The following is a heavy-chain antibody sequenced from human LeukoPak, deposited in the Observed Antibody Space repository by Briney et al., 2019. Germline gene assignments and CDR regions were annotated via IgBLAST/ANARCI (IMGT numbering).Heavy chain of an antibody. CDR3: AREVSSVGANYFDY. CDR2: INGENGNT. J-gene: IGHJ4*02. V-gene: IGHV1-3*03. D-gene: IGHD3-10*01. Sequence: ASVKVSCKASGYIFSDYTMHWVRQAPGQRLEWMGWINGENGNTKYSQELRGRVTFTSDSSATTVYMELSSLRSEDVAVYYCAREVSSVGANYFDYWGQGTLVAVSS. CDR1: GYIFSDYT.